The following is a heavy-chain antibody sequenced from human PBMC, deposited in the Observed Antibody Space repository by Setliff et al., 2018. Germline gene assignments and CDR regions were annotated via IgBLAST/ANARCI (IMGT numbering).Heavy chain of an antibody. CDR2: IYPGDSGI. V-gene: IGHV5-51*01. CDR1: GYSFTSYW. Sequence: PGESLKISCKGSGYSFTSYWIAWVRQMPGKGLEWMGIIYPGDSGIRYSPSFQGQVTLSADTSIATAYLHWTSLKASDTAMYYCVRHPYYDSSGYYYDDPYYYYMDVWGKGTTVTV. J-gene: IGHJ6*03. D-gene: IGHD3-22*01. CDR3: VRHPYYDSSGYYYDDPYYYYMDV.